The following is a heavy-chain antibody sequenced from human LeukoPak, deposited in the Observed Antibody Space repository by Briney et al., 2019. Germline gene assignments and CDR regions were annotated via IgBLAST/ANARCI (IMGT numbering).Heavy chain of an antibody. J-gene: IGHJ4*02. CDR2: IYYSGST. D-gene: IGHD3-16*01. CDR1: GGSISSGDYY. V-gene: IGHV4-61*08. CDR3: ARDRRGGGYFDY. Sequence: PSQTLSLTCTVSGGSISSGDYYWSWIRQPPGKGLEWIGYIYYSGSTDYNPSLKSRVTISVDTSKNQFSLKLSSVTAADTAVYYCARDRRGGGYFDYWGQGTLVTVSS.